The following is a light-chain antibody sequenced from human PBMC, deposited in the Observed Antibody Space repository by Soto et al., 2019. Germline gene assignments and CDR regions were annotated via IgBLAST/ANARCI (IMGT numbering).Light chain of an antibody. CDR3: CSYAGSITYV. CDR2: EVS. CDR1: SRGVGSDNL. Sequence: QSELNQPASVYGAPGQSITISCTGTSRGVGSDNLVSWYQQHPGKAPKFIIYEVSQRPAGVSYRFSGSKSGNTAYLTISGLQAEDEADYYCCSYAGSITYVFGTGTKVTVL. J-gene: IGLJ1*01. V-gene: IGLV2-23*02.